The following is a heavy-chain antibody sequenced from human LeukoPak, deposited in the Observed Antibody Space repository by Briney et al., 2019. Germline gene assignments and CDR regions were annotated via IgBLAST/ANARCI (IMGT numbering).Heavy chain of an antibody. D-gene: IGHD3-9*01. CDR2: INTNTGNP. J-gene: IGHJ4*02. Sequence: ASVKVPCKASGYTFTSYAMNWVRQAPGQGLEWMGWINTNTGNPTYAQGFTGRFVFSLDTSVSTAYLQISSLKAEDTAVYYCARQGSLYYDILTGYYPGLDYWGQGTLVTVSS. V-gene: IGHV7-4-1*02. CDR1: GYTFTSYA. CDR3: ARQGSLYYDILTGYYPGLDY.